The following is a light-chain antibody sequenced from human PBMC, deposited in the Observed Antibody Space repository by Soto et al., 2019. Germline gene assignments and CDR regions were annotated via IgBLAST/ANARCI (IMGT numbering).Light chain of an antibody. Sequence: QSALTQPASVSGAPGQSITISCTGTNSDVNYVSWHQQHPGKDPKLMIYEVSSRPSGVSNRFSGSKSGNTASLTISVLQSEDEADYYCSSSASRTTFVFGTGTKLTVL. CDR2: EVS. CDR3: SSSASRTTFV. V-gene: IGLV2-14*01. J-gene: IGLJ1*01. CDR1: NSDVNY.